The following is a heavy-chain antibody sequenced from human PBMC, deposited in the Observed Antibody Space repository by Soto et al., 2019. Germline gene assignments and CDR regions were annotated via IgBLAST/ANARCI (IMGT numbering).Heavy chain of an antibody. Sequence: SVKVSCKASGGTFSSYAISWVRQAPGQGLEWMGGIIPIFGTANYAQKFQGRVTITADESTSTAYMELSSLRSEDTAVYYCASLLEGIYYYYYGMDVWGQGTTVTVS. D-gene: IGHD3-10*01. CDR2: IIPIFGTA. V-gene: IGHV1-69*13. CDR3: ASLLEGIYYYYYGMDV. CDR1: GGTFSSYA. J-gene: IGHJ6*02.